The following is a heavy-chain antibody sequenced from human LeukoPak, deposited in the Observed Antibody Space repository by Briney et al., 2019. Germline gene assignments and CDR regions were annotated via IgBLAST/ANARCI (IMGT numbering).Heavy chain of an antibody. V-gene: IGHV1-8*03. J-gene: IGHJ6*03. CDR2: MNPNSGNT. D-gene: IGHD2-2*02. CDR3: ARGAVPAAIWYYYYMDV. Sequence: GASVKVSCKASGYTFTSYDINWVRQATGQGLEWMGWMNPNSGNTGYAQKFQGRVTITRNTSISTAYMELSSLRSEDTAVYYCARGAVPAAIWYYYYMDVWGKGTTVTVSS. CDR1: GYTFTSYD.